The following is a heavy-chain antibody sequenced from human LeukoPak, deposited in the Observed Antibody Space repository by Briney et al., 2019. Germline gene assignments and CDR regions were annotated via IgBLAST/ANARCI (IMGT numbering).Heavy chain of an antibody. D-gene: IGHD1-1*01. V-gene: IGHV4-4*07. CDR3: ASTLGNGWFDP. CDR2: IFAASGST. Sequence: SETLSLTCTVSGGSMGSDSWSWIRQSAGKKLEWIGHIFAASGSTNYNPSLRSRVTMSVDTSKNQFSLQLRSVTAADTAVYYCASTLGNGWFDPWGQGTLVTVSS. CDR1: GGSMGSDS. J-gene: IGHJ5*02.